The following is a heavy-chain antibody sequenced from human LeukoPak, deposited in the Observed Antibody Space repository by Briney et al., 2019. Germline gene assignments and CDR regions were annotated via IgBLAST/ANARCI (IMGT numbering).Heavy chain of an antibody. CDR2: ISSSSSYI. J-gene: IGHJ5*02. D-gene: IGHD2-15*01. CDR1: GFTFRSYR. V-gene: IGHV3-21*01. Sequence: GGPLRLSGAASGFTFRSYRINWFRRAPGKGRGGFSSISSSSSYIYYADSVKGRFTISRDNAKNSLYLQMNSLRAEDTAVYYCARGGGYSQTFDPWGQGTLVTVSS. CDR3: ARGGGYSQTFDP.